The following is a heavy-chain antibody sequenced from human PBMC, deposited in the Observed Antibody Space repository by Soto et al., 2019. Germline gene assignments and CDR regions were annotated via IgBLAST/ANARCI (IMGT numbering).Heavy chain of an antibody. J-gene: IGHJ6*02. D-gene: IGHD3-3*01. CDR1: GFSLSNARMG. CDR3: ARITYYDFWSGYGEPYYYYGMDV. V-gene: IGHV2-26*01. CDR2: IFSNDEK. Sequence: SGPTLVNPTETLTLTCTVSGFSLSNARMGVSWIRQPPGKALEWLAHIFSNDEKSYSTSLKSRLTISKDTSKSQVVLTMTNMDPVDTATYYCARITYYDFWSGYGEPYYYYGMDVWGQGTTVTVSS.